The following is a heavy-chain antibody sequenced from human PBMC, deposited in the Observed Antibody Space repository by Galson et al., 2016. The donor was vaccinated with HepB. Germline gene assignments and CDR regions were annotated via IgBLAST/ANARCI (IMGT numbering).Heavy chain of an antibody. CDR2: ISSDGSNE. CDR1: GYIFRTYP. V-gene: IGHV3-30*04. Sequence: SLRLSCAASGYIFRTYPMHWVRQAPGKGLEWVAVISSDGSNEWYADSVKGRFTISRDNSQNTLFLQMSSLRPEDTAAYYCAREAERWNYLDYWGQGALVTVSS. D-gene: IGHD5-24*01. CDR3: AREAERWNYLDY. J-gene: IGHJ4*02.